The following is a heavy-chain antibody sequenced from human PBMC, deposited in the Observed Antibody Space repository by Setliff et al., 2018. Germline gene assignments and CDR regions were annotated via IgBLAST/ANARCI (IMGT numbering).Heavy chain of an antibody. CDR3: ARMSGFQYMDV. V-gene: IGHV4-61*09. D-gene: IGHD6-25*01. CDR2: IYTSWST. Sequence: SETLSLTCTVSGDSISSRRNYWGWFRQSAGKGLEWIGQIYTSWSTNYNPSLKSRVTISLDTSNNQFSLSLSSVTAADTAVYYCARMSGFQYMDVWGKGTTVTVLL. J-gene: IGHJ6*04. CDR1: GDSISSRRNY.